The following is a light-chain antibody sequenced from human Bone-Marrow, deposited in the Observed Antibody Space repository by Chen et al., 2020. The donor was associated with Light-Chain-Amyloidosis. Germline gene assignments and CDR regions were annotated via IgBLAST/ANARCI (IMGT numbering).Light chain of an antibody. J-gene: IGKJ4*01. CDR2: GSS. Sequence: EIVLTQSPGTLSLSPGEGANLSCRTSQTISSNYLTWYQQKFGQAPRLLIYGSSSRATGIPDRFTGSGSGTDFTLTISRLEPEDFARYYCQQYGTSPLTFGGGTKVEIK. CDR3: QQYGTSPLT. V-gene: IGKV3-20*01. CDR1: QTISSNY.